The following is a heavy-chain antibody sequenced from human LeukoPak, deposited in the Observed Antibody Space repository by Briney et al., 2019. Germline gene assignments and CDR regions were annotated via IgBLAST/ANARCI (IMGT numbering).Heavy chain of an antibody. Sequence: SVKVSCKASGGTFSSYAISGVRQAPGQGLEWMGGIIPIFGTANYAQKFQGRVTITTDESTSTAYMELSSLRSEDTAVYYCARVMTGLRSRGAFDIWGQGTMVTVSS. CDR1: GGTFSSYA. CDR2: IIPIFGTA. V-gene: IGHV1-69*05. D-gene: IGHD5-12*01. CDR3: ARVMTGLRSRGAFDI. J-gene: IGHJ3*02.